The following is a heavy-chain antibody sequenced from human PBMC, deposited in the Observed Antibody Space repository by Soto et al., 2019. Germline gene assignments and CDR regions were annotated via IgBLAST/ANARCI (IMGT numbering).Heavy chain of an antibody. CDR1: GGSVSSGSYY. Sequence: TLSLTCTVSGGSVSSGSYYWSWIRQPPGKGLEWIGYIYYSGSTNYNPSLKSRVTISVDTSKNQFSLKLSSVTAADTAVYYCARWVTWFDPWGQGTLVTVSS. CDR3: ARWVTWFDP. CDR2: IYYSGST. V-gene: IGHV4-61*01. J-gene: IGHJ5*02.